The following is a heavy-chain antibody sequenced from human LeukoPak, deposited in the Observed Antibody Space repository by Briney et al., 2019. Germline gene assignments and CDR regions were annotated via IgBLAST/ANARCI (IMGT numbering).Heavy chain of an antibody. CDR1: GYTFIENY. Sequence: ASVKVSCKVSGYTFIENYLHWVRQAPGQGLEWMGLINPHTGAASYSHKFQGRVTMTRDTSISTAYMHLTRLKFDDTAIYYCARGKSGYSPWGQGTPVTVSS. V-gene: IGHV1-2*02. CDR3: ARGKSGYSP. J-gene: IGHJ4*02. D-gene: IGHD3-3*01. CDR2: INPHTGAA.